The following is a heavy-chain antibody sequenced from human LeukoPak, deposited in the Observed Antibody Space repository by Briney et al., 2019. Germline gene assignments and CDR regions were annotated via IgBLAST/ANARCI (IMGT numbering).Heavy chain of an antibody. CDR2: ISGSGGTT. J-gene: IGHJ4*02. V-gene: IGHV3-23*01. CDR1: GVTFSSYS. D-gene: IGHD1-14*01. Sequence: QSGGSLRLSSTASGVTFSSYSMTWVRQAPGKGLEWVSAISGSGGTTYYADSVKGRFTFSRDNSKNTLYLQMNSLRSEDTAVYYCARGTGYNTGRSLDYWGQGTLVTVSS. CDR3: ARGTGYNTGRSLDY.